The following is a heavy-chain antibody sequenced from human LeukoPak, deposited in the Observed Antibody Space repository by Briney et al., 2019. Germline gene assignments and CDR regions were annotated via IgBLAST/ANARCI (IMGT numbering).Heavy chain of an antibody. CDR3: ARSGKSGYSSGWYRGRIDY. V-gene: IGHV4-34*01. Sequence: LETLSLTCAVYGGSFSGYYWSWIRQPPGKGLEWIGEINHSGSTNYNPSLKSRVTISVDTSKNQFSLKLSSVTAADTAVYYCARSGKSGYSSGWYRGRIDYWGQGTLVTVSS. D-gene: IGHD6-19*01. CDR1: GGSFSGYY. CDR2: INHSGST. J-gene: IGHJ4*02.